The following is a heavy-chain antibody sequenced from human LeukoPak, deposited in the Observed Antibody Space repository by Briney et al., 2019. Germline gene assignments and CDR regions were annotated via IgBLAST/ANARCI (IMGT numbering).Heavy chain of an antibody. Sequence: GASVKVSCKASGYTFTGYYMHWVRQAPGQGLEWMGWISAYNGNTNYAQKLQGRVTMTTDTSTSTAYMELRSLRSDDTAVYYCARDRDYSSSSDYWGQGTLVTVSS. CDR2: ISAYNGNT. CDR3: ARDRDYSSSSDY. V-gene: IGHV1-18*04. J-gene: IGHJ4*02. D-gene: IGHD6-6*01. CDR1: GYTFTGYY.